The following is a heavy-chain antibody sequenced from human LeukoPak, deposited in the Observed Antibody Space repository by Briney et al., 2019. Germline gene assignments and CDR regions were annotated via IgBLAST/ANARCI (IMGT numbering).Heavy chain of an antibody. V-gene: IGHV3-48*01. J-gene: IGHJ6*03. Sequence: GGSLRLSCAASGFTFSSYSMNWVRQAPGKGLEWVSYISSSGGTIYYADSVKGRFTISRDNAKNSLYLRMNSLRAEDTAVYYCARGGYYDSSNYPYYYYYMDVWGKGTTVTVSS. CDR3: ARGGYYDSSNYPYYYYYMDV. CDR2: ISSSGGTI. D-gene: IGHD3-22*01. CDR1: GFTFSSYS.